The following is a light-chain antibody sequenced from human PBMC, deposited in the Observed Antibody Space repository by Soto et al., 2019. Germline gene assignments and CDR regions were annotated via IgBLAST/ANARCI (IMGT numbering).Light chain of an antibody. CDR1: ESVHRN. CDR3: QHYSNWPPT. Sequence: EVVMTQYPATMSVSPGERVTLSCRASESVHRNLAWYQQKPGHGPSLLIYYASTRATGVPDRFTGSGSGTEFTLTISSLQSEDFGVYHCQHYSNWPPTFGPGTKVEIK. J-gene: IGKJ3*01. V-gene: IGKV3-15*01. CDR2: YAS.